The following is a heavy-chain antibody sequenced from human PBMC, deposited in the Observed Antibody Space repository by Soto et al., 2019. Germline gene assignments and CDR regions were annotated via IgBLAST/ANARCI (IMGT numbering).Heavy chain of an antibody. CDR2: ISCDGSNK. Sequence: PGGSLRLSCAASGFTFSSYAMHWVRQAPGKGLEWVAVISCDGSNKYYADSVKGRFTISRDNSKNTLYLQMNSLRAEDTAVYYCARVLRPHYYYYYYGMDVWGQGTTVTVSS. D-gene: IGHD1-26*01. J-gene: IGHJ6*02. CDR3: ARVLRPHYYYYYYGMDV. V-gene: IGHV3-30-3*01. CDR1: GFTFSSYA.